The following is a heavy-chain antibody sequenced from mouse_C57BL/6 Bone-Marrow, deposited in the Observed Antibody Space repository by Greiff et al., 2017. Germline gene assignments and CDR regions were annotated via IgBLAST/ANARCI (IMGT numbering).Heavy chain of an antibody. CDR3: ARRNYGEN. CDR2: INPSSGYT. CDR1: GYTFTSYT. V-gene: IGHV1-4*01. Sequence: VQLQQSGAELARPGASVKMSCKASGYTFTSYTMHWVTQRPGQGLEWIGYINPSSGYTKYNQKFKDKATLTADKSSSPAYMQLSSLTSEDSAVYYCARRNYGENWGQGTTLTVSS. J-gene: IGHJ2*01. D-gene: IGHD1-1*01.